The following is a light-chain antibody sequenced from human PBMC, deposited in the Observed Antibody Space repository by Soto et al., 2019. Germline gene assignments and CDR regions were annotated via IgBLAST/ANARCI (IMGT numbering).Light chain of an antibody. CDR3: QHYNSYSEA. Sequence: EIQLTPSPSTLSASVLAQVTLTCRASQSISSYLNWYQQKPGKAPKLLIYDASSLESGVPSRFSGSGSGTEFTLTISSLQPDDFATYYCQHYNSYSEAFGQGTEVDIK. CDR2: DAS. V-gene: IGKV1-5*01. J-gene: IGKJ1*01. CDR1: QSISSY.